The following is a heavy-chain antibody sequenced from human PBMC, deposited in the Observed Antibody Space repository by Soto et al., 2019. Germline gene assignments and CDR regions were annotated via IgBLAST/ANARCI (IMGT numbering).Heavy chain of an antibody. Sequence: PSETLSLTCAVYGGSFSGYYWSWIRQPPGKGLEWIGEINRSGSTNYNPSLKSRVTISVDTSKNQFSLKLSSVTAADTAVYYCARDSQHYDFWSGYYTDYYYGMDVWGQGTTVTVSS. J-gene: IGHJ6*02. CDR2: INRSGST. V-gene: IGHV4-34*01. D-gene: IGHD3-3*01. CDR3: ARDSQHYDFWSGYYTDYYYGMDV. CDR1: GGSFSGYY.